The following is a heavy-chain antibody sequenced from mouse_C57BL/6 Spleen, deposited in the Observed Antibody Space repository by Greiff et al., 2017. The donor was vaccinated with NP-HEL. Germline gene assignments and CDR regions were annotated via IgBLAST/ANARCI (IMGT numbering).Heavy chain of an antibody. CDR2: INPSTGGT. D-gene: IGHD1-1*01. J-gene: IGHJ4*01. CDR1: GYSFTGYY. V-gene: IGHV1-42*01. CDR3: ARFDYGSSYGAMDY. Sequence: EVQLQQSGPELVKPGASVKISCKASGYSFTGYYMNWVKQSPEKSLEWIGEINPSTGGTTYIQKFKAKATLTVDKSSSTAYMQLKSLTSEDSAVYYCARFDYGSSYGAMDYWGQGTSVTVSS.